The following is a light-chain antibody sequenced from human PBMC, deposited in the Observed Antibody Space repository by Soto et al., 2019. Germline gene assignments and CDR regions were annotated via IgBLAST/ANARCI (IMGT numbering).Light chain of an antibody. J-gene: IGKJ1*01. V-gene: IGKV4-1*01. Sequence: DIVMTQSPYSLAVSLGERATINCKSSQSVLYSSNNKNYLAWYQQKPGQPPKLLIYWASTRESGVPDRFSGSGSGTDFTLTISSLQPDDFATYYCLQYDNYWTFGQGTKVDIK. CDR1: QSVLYSSNNKNY. CDR2: WAS. CDR3: LQYDNYWT.